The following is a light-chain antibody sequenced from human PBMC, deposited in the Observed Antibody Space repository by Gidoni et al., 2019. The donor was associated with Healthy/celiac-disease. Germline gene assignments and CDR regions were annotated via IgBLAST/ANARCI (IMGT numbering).Light chain of an antibody. CDR3: QQYGSF. CDR2: GAS. CDR1: QSVSSSY. Sequence: GTLSCRASQSVSSSYLAWYQQKPGQAPRLLIYGASSRATGIPDRFSGSGSGTDFTLTSSRLEPEDFAVYYCQQYGSFFGQGTRLEIK. V-gene: IGKV3-20*01. J-gene: IGKJ5*01.